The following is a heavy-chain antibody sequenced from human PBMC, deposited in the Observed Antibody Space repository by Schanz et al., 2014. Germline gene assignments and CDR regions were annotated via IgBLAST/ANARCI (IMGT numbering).Heavy chain of an antibody. V-gene: IGHV3-66*01. Sequence: EVQLVESGGGLVQPGGSLRLSCAASGFTFSDHYMDWVRQAPGKGLEWVSVIYSGIGAYYADSVKDRFTVSRDNSKNTVYLQMNRLRAEDTAVYYCAKDPSHGDYDYYFDYWGQGTLVTVSS. D-gene: IGHD3-22*01. CDR2: IYSGIGA. J-gene: IGHJ4*02. CDR1: GFTFSDHY. CDR3: AKDPSHGDYDYYFDY.